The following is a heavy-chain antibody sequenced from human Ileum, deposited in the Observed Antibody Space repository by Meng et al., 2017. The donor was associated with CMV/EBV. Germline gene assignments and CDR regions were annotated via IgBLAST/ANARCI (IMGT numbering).Heavy chain of an antibody. CDR3: AKEGQLAR. J-gene: IGHJ4*02. CDR2: ISTSGGST. D-gene: IGHD6-6*01. Sequence: LGLSCAASGFTFSSYAMSWVRQAPGKGLEWISTISTSGGSTYYADSVKGRFTISRDNSKNALYLQMNILRAEDTAIYYCAKEGQLARWGQGTLVTVSS. CDR1: GFTFSSYA. V-gene: IGHV3-23*01.